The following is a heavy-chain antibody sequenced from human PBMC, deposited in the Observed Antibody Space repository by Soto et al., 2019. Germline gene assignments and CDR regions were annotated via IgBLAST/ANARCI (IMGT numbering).Heavy chain of an antibody. CDR2: FDPEDDET. Sequence: QVQLVQSGAEVKKPGASVKVSCKVSGYSLTELSMHWVRQAPGKGLEWMGGFDPEDDETIYAQKFQGRVAMTEDTSADTAYMELSSLRSDDTAVYFCATVFLGYTYGHGGDYWGQGTLVSVSS. V-gene: IGHV1-24*01. J-gene: IGHJ4*02. CDR3: ATVFLGYTYGHGGDY. CDR1: GYSLTELS. D-gene: IGHD5-18*01.